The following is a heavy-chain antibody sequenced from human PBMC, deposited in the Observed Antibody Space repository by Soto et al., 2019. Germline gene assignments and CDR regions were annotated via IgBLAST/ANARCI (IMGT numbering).Heavy chain of an antibody. CDR1: GGSISGGGYY. CDR3: ARGIAISGDRRGTDY. J-gene: IGHJ4*02. V-gene: IGHV4-31*03. D-gene: IGHD2-21*01. CDR2: IYYNGST. Sequence: QVHLHESGPGLVKPSQPLSLTCTVSGGSISGGGYYWSWIRQHPGKGLEWIGYIYYNGSTYYYPSLKSRVTISLDRSKNQFSLRLSSVTAADTAVYYCARGIAISGDRRGTDYWGQGTLVTVSS.